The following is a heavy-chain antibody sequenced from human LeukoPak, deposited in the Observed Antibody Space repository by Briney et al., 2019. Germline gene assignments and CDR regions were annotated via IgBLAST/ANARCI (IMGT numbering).Heavy chain of an antibody. Sequence: SETLSLTCTVSGYSISSGYYWGWIRQPPGKGLEWIGSIYHSGSTYYNPSLKSRVTISVDTSKNQFSLKLSSVTAADTAVYYCARQPYYYGSGSYSGGFDYWGQGTLVTVPS. D-gene: IGHD3-10*01. J-gene: IGHJ4*02. CDR1: GYSISSGYY. CDR2: IYHSGST. CDR3: ARQPYYYGSGSYSGGFDY. V-gene: IGHV4-38-2*02.